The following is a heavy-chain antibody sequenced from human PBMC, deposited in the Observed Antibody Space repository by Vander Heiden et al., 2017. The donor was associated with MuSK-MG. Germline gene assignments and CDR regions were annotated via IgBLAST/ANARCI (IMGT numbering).Heavy chain of an antibody. Sequence: QVQLVQSGAEVKKPGASVKVSCKASGYSFTSYDINWMRQATGEGLEWIGWMNPNSGNTGYAQKFRGRFTMTGNTSITTAYMEVSSLRSEDTAVYYCARGPIWRSAVPILRGGMDVWGQGTTVTGSS. CDR1: GYSFTSYD. V-gene: IGHV1-8*01. J-gene: IGHJ6*02. CDR3: ARGPIWRSAVPILRGGMDV. CDR2: MNPNSGNT. D-gene: IGHD3-9*01.